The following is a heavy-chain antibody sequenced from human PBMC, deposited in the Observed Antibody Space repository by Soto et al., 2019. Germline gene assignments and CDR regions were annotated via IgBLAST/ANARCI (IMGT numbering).Heavy chain of an antibody. D-gene: IGHD3-10*01. Sequence: QEQLVQSGAEVKKPGASVKVSCKASGYSFTSSYMHWLRQAPGQGPEWMGMINPNDGTTTNAPRFQGRVIMTTDTSTTPVYLELSSLRAEDTAIYCCARGLGGSYFIAYWGQGTLVTVSS. CDR3: ARGLGGSYFIAY. CDR1: GYSFTSSY. V-gene: IGHV1-46*01. J-gene: IGHJ4*02. CDR2: INPNDGTT.